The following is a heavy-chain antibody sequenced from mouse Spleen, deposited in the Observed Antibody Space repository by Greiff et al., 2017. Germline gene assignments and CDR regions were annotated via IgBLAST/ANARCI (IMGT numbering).Heavy chain of an antibody. Sequence: EVQLVESGGGLVKPGGSLKLSCAASGFTFSDYGMHWVRQAPEKGLEWVAYISSGSSTIYYADTVKGRFTISRDNAKNTLFLQMTSLRSEDTAMYYCARPYYDYPYYYAMDYWGQGTSVTVSS. CDR3: ARPYYDYPYYYAMDY. CDR1: GFTFSDYG. V-gene: IGHV5-17*01. J-gene: IGHJ4*01. D-gene: IGHD2-4*01. CDR2: ISSGSSTI.